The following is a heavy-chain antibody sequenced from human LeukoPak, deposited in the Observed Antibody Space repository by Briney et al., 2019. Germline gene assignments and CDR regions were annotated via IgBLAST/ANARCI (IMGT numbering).Heavy chain of an antibody. Sequence: PGGSLRLSCAASGFTFSSYAMSWVRQAPGKGLEWVSAISGSGGSTYYADSVKGRFTISRDNSKNTLYLQMNSLRAEDTAVYYCAKVWVDGDYRRKEYYFDYWGQGTLVTVSS. D-gene: IGHD4-17*01. CDR2: ISGSGGST. J-gene: IGHJ4*02. CDR1: GFTFSSYA. V-gene: IGHV3-23*01. CDR3: AKVWVDGDYRRKEYYFDY.